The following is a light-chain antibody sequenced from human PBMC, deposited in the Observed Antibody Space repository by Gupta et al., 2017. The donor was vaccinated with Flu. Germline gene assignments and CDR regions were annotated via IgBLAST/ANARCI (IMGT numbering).Light chain of an antibody. Sequence: DIQMTQSPSTLSASVGDSVTITCRASQSITSWLAWYQQKPGKAPKLLIYQASTLRSGVPSRFSGSGSGTEFTLTITSLQPDDFATYYCQQYSSYSTFGQGTKVE. CDR1: QSITSW. J-gene: IGKJ1*01. CDR2: QAS. V-gene: IGKV1-5*03. CDR3: QQYSSYST.